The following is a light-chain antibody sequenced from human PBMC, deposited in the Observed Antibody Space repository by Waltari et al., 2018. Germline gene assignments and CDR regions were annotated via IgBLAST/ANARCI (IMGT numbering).Light chain of an antibody. V-gene: IGKV3-15*01. CDR1: QSVSNN. CDR3: QQYNDWPPLT. Sequence: DIVMKQSPATLSVSPGERANLPCRASQSVSNNLAWYQQKPGQAPRLLIYGASTRATGIPARFSGGGSGTEFTLTISSLQSEDVASYYCQQYNDWPPLTFGQGTKVEIK. J-gene: IGKJ1*01. CDR2: GAS.